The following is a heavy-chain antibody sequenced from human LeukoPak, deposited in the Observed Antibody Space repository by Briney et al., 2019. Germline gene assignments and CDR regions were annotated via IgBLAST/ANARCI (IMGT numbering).Heavy chain of an antibody. D-gene: IGHD3-22*01. J-gene: IGHJ4*02. CDR1: GGSISSGDYY. CDR2: IYYSGST. Sequence: SETLSLTCTVSGGSISSGDYYWSWIRQPPGKGLEWIGYIYYSGSTYYNPSLKSRVTISVDTSKNQFSLKLSSVTAADTAVYYCARSPLYYDSSGYYGRDYWGQGTLVTVSS. CDR3: ARSPLYYDSSGYYGRDY. V-gene: IGHV4-30-4*08.